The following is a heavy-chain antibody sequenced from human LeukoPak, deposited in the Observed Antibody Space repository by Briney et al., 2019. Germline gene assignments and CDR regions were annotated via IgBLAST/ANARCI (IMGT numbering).Heavy chain of an antibody. Sequence: GGSLRLSCAASGFTFSTYAMTWVRQAPGKGLEWVSTMSRSGDSTYYADSVKGRFTISRDNSKNTLYLQMDSLRVEDTAEYYCARVELFGFSYYSMDVWGQGTTVTVSS. CDR3: ARVELFGFSYYSMDV. CDR2: MSRSGDST. CDR1: GFTFSTYA. D-gene: IGHD3-10*02. J-gene: IGHJ6*02. V-gene: IGHV3-23*01.